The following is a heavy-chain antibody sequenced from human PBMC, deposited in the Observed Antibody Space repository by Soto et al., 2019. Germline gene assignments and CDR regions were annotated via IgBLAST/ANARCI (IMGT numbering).Heavy chain of an antibody. CDR3: ARALLGGTDNVNWFAP. CDR2: IAYDGSNR. J-gene: IGHJ5*02. Sequence: QVQLVESGGGVVQPGRSLRLSCAASGFSISRSAMHWVRQAPGKGLEWVAVIAYDGSNRWYADSAKGRFTISRDNSKNTVYLQMSSLRGEDTAVYYCARALLGGTDNVNWFAPWGQGTLVTVSS. CDR1: GFSISRSA. V-gene: IGHV3-30*04. D-gene: IGHD3-16*01.